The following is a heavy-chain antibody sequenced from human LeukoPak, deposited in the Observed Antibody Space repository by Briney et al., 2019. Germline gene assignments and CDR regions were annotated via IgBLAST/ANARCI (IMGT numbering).Heavy chain of an antibody. CDR3: ARGSKGGYCSGGSCLAFDI. D-gene: IGHD2-15*01. CDR2: IYYSGST. V-gene: IGHV4-31*03. CDR1: GGSISSGGYY. J-gene: IGHJ3*02. Sequence: TSQTLSLTCTVSGGSISSGGYYWSWIRQHPGKGLEWIGYIYYSGSTYYNPSLKSRLTISVDTSKNQFSLKLSSVTAADTAVYYCARGSKGGYCSGGSCLAFDIWGQGTMVTVSS.